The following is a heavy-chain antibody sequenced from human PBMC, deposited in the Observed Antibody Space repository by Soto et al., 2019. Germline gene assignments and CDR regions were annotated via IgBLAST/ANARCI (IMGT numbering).Heavy chain of an antibody. CDR2: IYYSGST. CDR3: ARGGPMTTVTPAIDY. D-gene: IGHD4-4*01. Sequence: QGQLQESGPGLVKPSQTLSLTCTVSGGSISSGGYYWSWIRQHPGKGLEWIGYIYYSGSTYYNPSLKSRVTISVDTSKNQFSLKLSSVTAADTAVYYCARGGPMTTVTPAIDYWGQGTLVTVSS. J-gene: IGHJ4*02. CDR1: GGSISSGGYY. V-gene: IGHV4-31*03.